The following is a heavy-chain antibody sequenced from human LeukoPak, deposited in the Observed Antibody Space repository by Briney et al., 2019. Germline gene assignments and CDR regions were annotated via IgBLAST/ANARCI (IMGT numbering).Heavy chain of an antibody. D-gene: IGHD4-17*01. J-gene: IGHJ3*02. CDR1: GFTFSGSA. Sequence: GGSLRLSCAASGFTFSGSAMHWVRQASGKGLEWFGRIRSKANSYATAYAASVKGRFTISRDDSKNTAYLQMNSLKTEDTAVYYCTSRLTVTTLRANAFDIWGQGTMVTVSS. CDR2: IRSKANSYAT. V-gene: IGHV3-73*01. CDR3: TSRLTVTTLRANAFDI.